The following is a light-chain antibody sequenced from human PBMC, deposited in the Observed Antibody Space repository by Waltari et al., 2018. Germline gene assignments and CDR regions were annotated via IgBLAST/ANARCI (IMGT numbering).Light chain of an antibody. CDR1: SSDVGGYNF. V-gene: IGLV2-14*01. J-gene: IGLJ2*01. CDR2: EVT. Sequence: QSALTQPASVSGSPGQSITISCTGTSSDVGGYNFISWHQQHPGQAPNLMIYEVTNRPSGVSDRFSGSKSGNSASLTISGLQAEDEADYYCSSYTSSNTVVFGGGTKLTVL. CDR3: SSYTSSNTVV.